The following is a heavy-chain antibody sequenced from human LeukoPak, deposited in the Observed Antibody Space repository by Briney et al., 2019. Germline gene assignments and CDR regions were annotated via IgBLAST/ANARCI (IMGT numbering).Heavy chain of an antibody. D-gene: IGHD1-14*01. CDR2: ISYDGSNE. V-gene: IGHV3-30-3*01. CDR3: ARSGDTNRNWFDP. CDR1: GFTFSSYV. J-gene: IGHJ5*02. Sequence: GRSLRLSCAASGFTFSSYVMHWVRQPPGKGLEWVAVISYDGSNEHYVDFVKGRFTISRDNSKNTLYVQMNSLRAEDTAVYYCARSGDTNRNWFDPWGQGTLVTVSS.